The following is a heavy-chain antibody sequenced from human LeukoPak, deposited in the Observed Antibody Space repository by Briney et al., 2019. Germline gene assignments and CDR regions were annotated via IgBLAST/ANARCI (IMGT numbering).Heavy chain of an antibody. Sequence: SVKVSCKASGGTFSSYAISWVRQAPGQGLGWMGGIIPIFGTANYAQKFQGRVTITTDESTSTAYMELSSLRSEDTAVYYCARGRLRAYYYYYMDVWGKGTTVTVSS. V-gene: IGHV1-69*05. CDR3: ARGRLRAYYYYYMDV. J-gene: IGHJ6*03. CDR1: GGTFSSYA. D-gene: IGHD4-17*01. CDR2: IIPIFGTA.